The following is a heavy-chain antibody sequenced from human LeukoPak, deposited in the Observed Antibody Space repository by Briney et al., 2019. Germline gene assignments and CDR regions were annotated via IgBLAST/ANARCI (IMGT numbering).Heavy chain of an antibody. J-gene: IGHJ6*04. CDR3: ARAVQLERQRIYYYYYGMDV. Sequence: GGSLRLSCAASGFTFSDYYMSWIRRAPGKGLEWVSYISSNSSYTNYADSVKGRFTISRDNAKNSLYLQMNSLRAEDTAVYYCARAVQLERQRIYYYYYGMDVWGKGTTVTVSS. CDR2: ISSNSSYT. D-gene: IGHD1-1*01. CDR1: GFTFSDYY. V-gene: IGHV3-11*06.